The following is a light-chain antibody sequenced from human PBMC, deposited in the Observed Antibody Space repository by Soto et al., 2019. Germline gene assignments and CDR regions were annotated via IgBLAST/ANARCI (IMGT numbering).Light chain of an antibody. Sequence: EIVLTQSPCTLSLSPGERATLSCRASQSVTSDYLAWYQQKPGQAPRLLIYGASIRATGIPDRFSGSGSGTDFTLTISSLEPEDFAVYYCQQYSSSPRVTFGGGTKVEIK. V-gene: IGKV3-20*01. CDR3: QQYSSSPRVT. J-gene: IGKJ4*01. CDR1: QSVTSDY. CDR2: GAS.